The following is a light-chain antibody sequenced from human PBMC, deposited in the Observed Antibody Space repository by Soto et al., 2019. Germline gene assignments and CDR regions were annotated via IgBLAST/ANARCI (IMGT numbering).Light chain of an antibody. V-gene: IGKV1-39*01. CDR3: QQSYSTPPT. CDR2: GAS. J-gene: IGKJ1*01. CDR1: QNIYNF. Sequence: DIQMTQSPSTVSVSVGDNVNITCRASQNIYNFLAWYRQQPGKAPELLMYGASTLGRGVPSRFRGSGSGTDFTLTISSLQPEDFATYYCQQSYSTPPTFGQGTKVEIK.